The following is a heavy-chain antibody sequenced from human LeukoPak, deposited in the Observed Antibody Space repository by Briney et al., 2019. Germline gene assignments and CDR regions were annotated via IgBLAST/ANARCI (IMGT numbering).Heavy chain of an antibody. Sequence: PGGSLRLSCAASGFTFSSYSMNWVRQAPGKGLEWVSAISSSTYMYYADSVKGRFTISRDNAKNSLYLQMNSLRAEDTAAYYCARDYSDTWAFDIWGQGTMVAVSS. CDR2: ISSSTYM. CDR1: GFTFSSYS. CDR3: ARDYSDTWAFDI. D-gene: IGHD2-15*01. V-gene: IGHV3-21*01. J-gene: IGHJ3*02.